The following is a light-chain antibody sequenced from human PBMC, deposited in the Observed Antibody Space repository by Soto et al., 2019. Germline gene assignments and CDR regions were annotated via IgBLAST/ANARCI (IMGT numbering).Light chain of an antibody. CDR1: QTISTN. CDR3: QQSYSDPPT. CDR2: AAS. Sequence: DIQMTQSPSSLSAAVGDIVTVTCRASQTISTNLNWYQQKPGKAPNLLISAASSLQSGVPSRFSGSRSGTEFTLTISTLQPEDFATYYCQQSYSDPPTFGGGTKVEI. J-gene: IGKJ4*01. V-gene: IGKV1-39*01.